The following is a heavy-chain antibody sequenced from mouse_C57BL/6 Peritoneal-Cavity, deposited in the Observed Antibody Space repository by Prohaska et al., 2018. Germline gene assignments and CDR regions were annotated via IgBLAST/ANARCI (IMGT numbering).Heavy chain of an antibody. D-gene: IGHD2-3*01. CDR1: GYTFTDYY. V-gene: IGHV1-76*01. Sequence: QAQLKQSGAELVRPGASVKLSCKASGYTFTDYYINWVKQRPGQGLEWIARIYPGSGNTYYNEKFKGKATLTAEKSSSTAYMQLSSLTSEDSAVYLCARGGYYDYWGQGTTLTVSS. CDR3: ARGGYYDY. CDR2: IYPGSGNT. J-gene: IGHJ2*01.